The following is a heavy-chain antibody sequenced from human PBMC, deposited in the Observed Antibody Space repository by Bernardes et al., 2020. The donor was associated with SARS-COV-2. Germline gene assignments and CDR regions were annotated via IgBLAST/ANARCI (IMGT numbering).Heavy chain of an antibody. CDR3: AKDIPYYDILTGYGPRGGMDV. CDR2: ISWNSGSI. CDR1: GFTFGDYA. J-gene: IGHJ6*02. V-gene: IGHV3-9*01. D-gene: IGHD3-9*01. Sequence: SLSLSCAASGFTFGDYAMHWVRQAPGKGLEWVSGISWNSGSIGYADSVKGRFTISRDNAKNSLYLQMNSLRAEDTALYYCAKDIPYYDILTGYGPRGGMDVWGQGTTVTVSS.